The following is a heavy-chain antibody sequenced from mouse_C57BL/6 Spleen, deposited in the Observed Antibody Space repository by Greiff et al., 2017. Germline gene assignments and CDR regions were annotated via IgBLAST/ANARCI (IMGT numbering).Heavy chain of an antibody. V-gene: IGHV14-4*01. CDR3: TCYYYGSSYVGYFDV. CDR2: IDPENGDT. Sequence: VQLQQSGAELVRPGASVKLSCTASGFNIKDDYMHWVKQRPEQGLEWIGWIDPENGDTEYASKFQGKATITAATSSNTAYLQLSSLTSEDTAVYYCTCYYYGSSYVGYFDVWGTGTTVTVSS. J-gene: IGHJ1*03. CDR1: GFNIKDDY. D-gene: IGHD1-1*01.